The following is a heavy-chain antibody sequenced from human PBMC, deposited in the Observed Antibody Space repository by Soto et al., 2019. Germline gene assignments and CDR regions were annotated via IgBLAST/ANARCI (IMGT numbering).Heavy chain of an antibody. D-gene: IGHD4-17*01. V-gene: IGHV3-66*01. CDR2: IYSGGST. CDR1: GFTVSSNY. Sequence: GGSLRLSCAASGFTVSSNYMSWVRQAPGKGLEWVSVIYSGGSTYYADSVKGRFTISRDNSKNTLYLQMNSLRAEDTAVYYCARDLHHDYGDYLDWGQGTLVTVSS. CDR3: ARDLHHDYGDYLD. J-gene: IGHJ4*02.